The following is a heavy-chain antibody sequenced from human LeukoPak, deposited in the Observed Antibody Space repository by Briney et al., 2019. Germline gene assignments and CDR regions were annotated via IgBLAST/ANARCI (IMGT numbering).Heavy chain of an antibody. V-gene: IGHV3-23*01. CDR2: ISGSGGST. J-gene: IGHJ4*02. Sequence: GGSLRLSCAASGFTVSSNYMSWVRQAPGKGLEWVSAISGSGGSTYYADSVKGRFTISRDNSKNTLYLQMNSLRAEDTAVYYCAKGDDYVAHFNFDYWGQGTLVTVSS. D-gene: IGHD4-17*01. CDR1: GFTVSSNY. CDR3: AKGDDYVAHFNFDY.